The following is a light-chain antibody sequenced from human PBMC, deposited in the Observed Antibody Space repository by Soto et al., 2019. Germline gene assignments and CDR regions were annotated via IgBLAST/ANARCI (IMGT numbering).Light chain of an antibody. CDR2: DVS. CDR3: CSYAGEV. CDR1: SSDVGGYNY. J-gene: IGLJ2*01. Sequence: QSVLTQPRSVSGSPGQSVTISCTGTSSDVGGYNYVSWYQQHPGKAPKLMIYDVSKRPSGVPDRFSGSKSGNTASLTISGLQAEDEADYYCCSYAGEVFGGGTKVTVL. V-gene: IGLV2-11*01.